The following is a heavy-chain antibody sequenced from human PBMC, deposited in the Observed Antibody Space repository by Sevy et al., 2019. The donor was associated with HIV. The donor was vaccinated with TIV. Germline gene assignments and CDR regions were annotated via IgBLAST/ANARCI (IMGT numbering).Heavy chain of an antibody. D-gene: IGHD3-10*01. V-gene: IGHV3-21*01. J-gene: IGHJ4*02. CDR1: GFTFSSYS. CDR3: ASWGGFRGVITPLVDYFDY. CDR2: ISSSSSYI. Sequence: GGSLRLSCAASGFTFSSYSMNWVRQAPGKGLEWVSSISSSSSYIYYADSVKGRFTISRENAKNSLYLQMNSLRAEDTAVYYCASWGGFRGVITPLVDYFDYWGQGTLVTVSS.